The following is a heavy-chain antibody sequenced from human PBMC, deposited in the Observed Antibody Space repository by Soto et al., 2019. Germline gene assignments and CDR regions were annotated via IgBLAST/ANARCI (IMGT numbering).Heavy chain of an antibody. J-gene: IGHJ6*02. V-gene: IGHV3-7*03. D-gene: IGHD4-17*01. CDR3: GRVPLDGNYANGVDV. CDR2: IDTDGSRK. Sequence: GGALRLSCAASGFHFNTYWMYWVRQAPGKGLEWVANIDTDGSRKNYVDSVKGRFIISRDNAKNSLFLQMNSLRADDTAVYYCGRVPLDGNYANGVDVWGQGTTVT. CDR1: GFHFNTYW.